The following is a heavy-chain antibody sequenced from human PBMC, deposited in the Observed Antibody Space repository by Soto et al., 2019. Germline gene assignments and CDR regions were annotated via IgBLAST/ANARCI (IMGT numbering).Heavy chain of an antibody. CDR2: ISVYNGNT. CDR1: GYTFTSYS. Sequence: QVQLVQSGAEVREPGASVTVSCQTSGYTFTSYSMTWVRQAPGQGLEWMGWISVYNGNTDYAQKFQGRVTMTADTSTSTAYMELRSLTSDDTAVYYCAKRHYYDSYAMDVWGQGTTVTVSS. V-gene: IGHV1-18*01. J-gene: IGHJ6*02. CDR3: AKRHYYDSYAMDV. D-gene: IGHD3-22*01.